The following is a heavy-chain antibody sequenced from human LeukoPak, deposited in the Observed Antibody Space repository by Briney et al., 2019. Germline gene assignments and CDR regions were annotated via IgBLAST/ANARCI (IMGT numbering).Heavy chain of an antibody. CDR1: GLTFSSYS. V-gene: IGHV3-21*01. Sequence: GGSLRLSCAASGLTFSSYSMNWVRQAPGKGLEWVSSISSSSSYIYYADSVKGRFTISRDNAKNSLYLQMNSLRAEDTAVYYCPRDAAIVATISYFDYWGQGTLVTVSS. CDR3: PRDAAIVATISYFDY. D-gene: IGHD5-12*01. J-gene: IGHJ4*02. CDR2: ISSSSSYI.